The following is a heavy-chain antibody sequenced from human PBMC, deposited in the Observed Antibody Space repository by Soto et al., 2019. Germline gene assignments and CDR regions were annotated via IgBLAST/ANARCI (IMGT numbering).Heavy chain of an antibody. D-gene: IGHD6-25*01. CDR3: ARPHGGSSGWDNWFDP. CDR2: IYYSGST. J-gene: IGHJ5*02. V-gene: IGHV4-59*01. Sequence: SEPLSVTWSVSGGSISSYYWSWIRQPPGKGLEWIGYIYYSGSTNYNPSLKSRVTISVDTSKNQFSLKLSSVTAADTAVYYCARPHGGSSGWDNWFDPWGQGTLVTVSS. CDR1: GGSISSYY.